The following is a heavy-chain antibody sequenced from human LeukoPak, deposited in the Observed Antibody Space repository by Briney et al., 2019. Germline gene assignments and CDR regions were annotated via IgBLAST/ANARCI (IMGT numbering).Heavy chain of an antibody. CDR3: ARGGPTVVTLDAFDI. CDR2: ISSSSSTI. Sequence: GGSLRLSCAASGFTFSSYSMNWVRQAPGKGLEGVSYISSSSSTIYYADSVKGRFTISRDNAKNSLYLQMNSLRAEDTAVYYCARGGPTVVTLDAFDIWGQGTMVTVSS. CDR1: GFTFSSYS. V-gene: IGHV3-48*01. D-gene: IGHD4-23*01. J-gene: IGHJ3*02.